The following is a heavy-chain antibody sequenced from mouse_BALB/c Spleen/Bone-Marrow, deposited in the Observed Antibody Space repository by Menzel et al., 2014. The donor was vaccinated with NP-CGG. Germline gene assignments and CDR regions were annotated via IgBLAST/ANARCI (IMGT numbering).Heavy chain of an antibody. V-gene: IGHV1-67*01. CDR2: ISTYSGNT. CDR3: ARDISGYVRAMDY. J-gene: IGHJ4*01. Sequence: VKLMESGPELVSPGVSVKISCKASGYTFTDYAIHWVKQSHSKRLEWIGIISTYSGNTNYNQKFKGKATMTVDKSSSTAYMELARLTSEDSAIYYCARDISGYVRAMDYWGQETSVTVSS. D-gene: IGHD3-2*01. CDR1: GYTFTDYA.